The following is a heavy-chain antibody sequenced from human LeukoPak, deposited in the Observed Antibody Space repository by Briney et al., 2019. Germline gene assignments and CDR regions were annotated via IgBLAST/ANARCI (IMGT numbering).Heavy chain of an antibody. CDR3: ERHDENGYCFFDI. V-gene: IGHV4-59*08. CDR2: IFDSGRP. Sequence: SETLSLTFTVSGASIGTYHWSGVRKPPGKGREGFGNIFDSGRPNYRRPLRSRVTISLDTSDNQLSLRLKSATAGDTAIFYCERHDENGYCFFDIWGQGTLVTVSS. D-gene: IGHD5-24*01. CDR1: GASIGTYH. J-gene: IGHJ4*02.